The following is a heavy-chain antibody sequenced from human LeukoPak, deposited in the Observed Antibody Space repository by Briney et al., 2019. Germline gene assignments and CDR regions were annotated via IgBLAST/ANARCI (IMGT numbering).Heavy chain of an antibody. J-gene: IGHJ4*02. CDR2: IYHSGST. V-gene: IGHV4-4*02. CDR1: GGSISSSNW. CDR3: ARGIAARPSSYYFDY. D-gene: IGHD6-6*01. Sequence: SETLSLTCAVSGGSISSSNWWSWVRQSPGRGLEWIGEIYHSGSTNYNPSLKSRVTISVDKSKSQFSLKLSSVTAADTAVYYCARGIAARPSSYYFDYWGQGTLVTVSS.